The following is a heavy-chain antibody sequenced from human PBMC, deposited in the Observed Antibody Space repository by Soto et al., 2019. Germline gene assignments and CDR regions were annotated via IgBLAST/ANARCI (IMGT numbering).Heavy chain of an antibody. CDR3: AGLYGDYPRLSYGMDV. V-gene: IGHV1-69*12. CDR2: IIPIFGTA. D-gene: IGHD4-17*01. Sequence: QVQLVQSGAEVKKPGSSVKVSCKASGGTFSSYAISWVRQAPGQGLEWMGGIIPIFGTANYAQKFQGRVTITADESTSTAYMELSSLRSEDKAVYYCAGLYGDYPRLSYGMDVWGQGNTVTVSS. J-gene: IGHJ6*02. CDR1: GGTFSSYA.